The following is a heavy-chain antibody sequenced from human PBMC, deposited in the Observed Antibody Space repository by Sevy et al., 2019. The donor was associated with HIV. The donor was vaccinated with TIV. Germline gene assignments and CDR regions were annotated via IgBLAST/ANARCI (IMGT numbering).Heavy chain of an antibody. CDR2: IVVGSGNT. CDR3: AALWGGYCTSTMCSNGFDH. Sequence: ASVKVSCKASGFTFSSSGIQWVRQARGQRLEWMGWIVVGSGNTNYAQQFQERVTITRDMSTRTAYMELSSLRSEDTAVYYCAALWGGYCTSTMCSNGFDHWGQGTLVTVSS. J-gene: IGHJ4*02. D-gene: IGHD2-2*01. V-gene: IGHV1-58*02. CDR1: GFTFSSSG.